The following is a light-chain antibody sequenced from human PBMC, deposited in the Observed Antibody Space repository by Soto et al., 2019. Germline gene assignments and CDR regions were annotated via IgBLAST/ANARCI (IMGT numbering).Light chain of an antibody. CDR3: QQSYNTPRT. CDR2: GAT. V-gene: IGKV1-39*01. CDR1: QSITIF. Sequence: DIQMTQSPSSLSASVGDSVTITCRASQSITIFLNWYQQKPGKAPKLLIYGATSLQSGVSSRFSGSVFGTDYTLTISSLQPEDFATYYCQQSYNTPRTFGQGTKVDIK. J-gene: IGKJ1*01.